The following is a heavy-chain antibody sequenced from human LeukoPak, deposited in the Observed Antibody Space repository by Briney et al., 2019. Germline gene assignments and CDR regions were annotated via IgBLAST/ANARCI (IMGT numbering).Heavy chain of an antibody. CDR2: INPNSGGT. J-gene: IGHJ4*02. Sequence: ALVKVSCKASGYTFTGYYMHWVRQAPGQGLEWMGWINPNSGGTNYAQKFQGRVTMTRDTSISTAYMELSRLRSDDTAVYYCARDSGSGSYFDYWGQGALVTVSS. CDR1: GYTFTGYY. V-gene: IGHV1-2*02. D-gene: IGHD1-26*01. CDR3: ARDSGSGSYFDY.